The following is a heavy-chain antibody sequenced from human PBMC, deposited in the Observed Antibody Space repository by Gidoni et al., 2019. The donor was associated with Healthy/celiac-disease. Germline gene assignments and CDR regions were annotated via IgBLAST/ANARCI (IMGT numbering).Heavy chain of an antibody. V-gene: IGHV3-7*03. J-gene: IGHJ4*02. CDR1: GFTFSSYW. CDR3: AREESILTECFDY. Sequence: EVQLVDSGGGLVQPGGSLSLSCAASGFTFSSYWMSWVRQAPGRGLAWVANIKQDGSRKYYVDAVEGRCIISRDDTKNSLYLQKNSLRAEDTAVYYCAREESILTECFDYWGQGTLVTVSS. D-gene: IGHD3-9*01. CDR2: IKQDGSRK.